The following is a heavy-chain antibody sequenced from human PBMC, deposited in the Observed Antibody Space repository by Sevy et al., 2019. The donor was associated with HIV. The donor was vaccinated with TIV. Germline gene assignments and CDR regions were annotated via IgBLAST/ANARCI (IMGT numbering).Heavy chain of an antibody. Sequence: GGSLRLSCAASGFTFSSYGMHWVRQAPGKGLEWVAVISYDGSNKYYADSVKGRFTISRDNSKNTLYLQMNSLRAEDTAVYYCAKDGVSTAEGSFDYWGQGTLVTVSS. CDR3: AKDGVSTAEGSFDY. CDR2: ISYDGSNK. J-gene: IGHJ4*02. D-gene: IGHD2-21*01. V-gene: IGHV3-30*18. CDR1: GFTFSSYG.